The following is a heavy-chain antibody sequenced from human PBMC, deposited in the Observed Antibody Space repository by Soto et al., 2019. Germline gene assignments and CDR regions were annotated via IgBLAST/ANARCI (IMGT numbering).Heavy chain of an antibody. CDR3: ARVGYYDFWSGTISHCNYRDV. CDR2: IRSSSDTI. J-gene: IGHJ6*03. Sequence: EVQLVESGEGLVQPGGSLRLSCAASGFTFSSYSMNWVRQAPGKGLEWVSYIRSSSDTIYYADSVKGRFTISRDNAKNSLSLYLNSLRVEDKAVYYCARVGYYDFWSGTISHCNYRDVWGTGTTVTVSS. D-gene: IGHD3-3*01. V-gene: IGHV3-48*01. CDR1: GFTFSSYS.